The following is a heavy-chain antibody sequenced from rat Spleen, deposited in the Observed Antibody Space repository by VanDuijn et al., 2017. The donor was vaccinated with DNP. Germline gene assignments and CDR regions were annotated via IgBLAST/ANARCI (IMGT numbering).Heavy chain of an antibody. CDR3: AGRPPPTRGPFDY. J-gene: IGHJ2*01. CDR1: GFTFSDHN. D-gene: IGHD1-4*01. V-gene: IGHV5-7*01. CDR2: ISYDGSST. Sequence: EVQLVESDGGLVQPGRSLKLSCAASGFTFSDHNMAWVRQAPKKSLEWVATISYDGSSTYYRDSVKGRFTISRDNAKSTLYLQMDSLRSEDTAAYYCAGRPPPTRGPFDYWGQGVTVTVSS.